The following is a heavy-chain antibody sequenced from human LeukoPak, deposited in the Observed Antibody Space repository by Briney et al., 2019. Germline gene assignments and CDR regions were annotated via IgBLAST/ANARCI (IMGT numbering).Heavy chain of an antibody. J-gene: IGHJ4*02. CDR2: LDPENGET. CDR1: GHTLAEVS. CDR3: ATGHPLIWFGESLY. Sequence: ASVKVSCKVSGHTLAEVSMHWVRQAPGKGLEWMGGLDPENGETIYAQKFQGRVTMTEDTSTDTVYMELSSLRSEDTAVYYCATGHPLIWFGESLYWGQGTLVTVSS. D-gene: IGHD3-10*01. V-gene: IGHV1-24*01.